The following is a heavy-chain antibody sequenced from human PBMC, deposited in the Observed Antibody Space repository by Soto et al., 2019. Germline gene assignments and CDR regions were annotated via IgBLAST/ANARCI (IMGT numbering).Heavy chain of an antibody. CDR2: IYYSGST. CDR3: ARTPSYGSGSYSSYYYYYYGMDV. D-gene: IGHD3-10*01. J-gene: IGHJ6*02. CDR1: GGSISSYY. V-gene: IGHV4-59*08. Sequence: SETLSLTCTVSGGSISSYYWSWIRQPPGKGLEWIGYIYYSGSTNYNPSLKSRVTISVDTSKNQFSLKLSSVTAADTAVYYCARTPSYGSGSYSSYYYYYYGMDVWGQGTTVTVSS.